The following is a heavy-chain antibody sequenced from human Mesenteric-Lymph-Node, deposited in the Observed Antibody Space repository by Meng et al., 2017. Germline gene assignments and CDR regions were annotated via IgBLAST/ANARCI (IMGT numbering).Heavy chain of an antibody. CDR3: ARWGTGGFDI. J-gene: IGHJ3*02. D-gene: IGHD3-16*01. CDR2: ISNSGDAM. CDR1: GFTFSDYY. Sequence: QVQLVEAGGGLVKPGGSLRLSCAASGFTFSDYYMIWMRQAPGKGLEWVSYISNSGDAMYYAGSVKGRFTVSRDNAKNTLYLQMNSLRADDTAVDYCARWGTGGFDIWGQGTMVTVSS. V-gene: IGHV3-11*01.